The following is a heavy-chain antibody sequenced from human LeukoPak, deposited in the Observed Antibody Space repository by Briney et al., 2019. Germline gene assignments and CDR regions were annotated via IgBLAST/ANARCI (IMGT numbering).Heavy chain of an antibody. J-gene: IGHJ4*02. Sequence: GGSLRLSCAASGFTFSSCSMNWVRQAPGKGLEWVSYISSGSSSIYYADSVKGRFTISRDNAENSLYLQMNSLRDEDTAVYYCARGRATGRSGGDYWGQGTLVTVSS. D-gene: IGHD3-9*01. V-gene: IGHV3-48*02. CDR2: ISSGSSSI. CDR3: ARGRATGRSGGDY. CDR1: GFTFSSCS.